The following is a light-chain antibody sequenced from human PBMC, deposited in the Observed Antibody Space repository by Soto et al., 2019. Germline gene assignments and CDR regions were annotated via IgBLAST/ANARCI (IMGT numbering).Light chain of an antibody. V-gene: IGLV2-14*01. CDR1: SSDIGCNNY. CDR2: EVS. CDR3: SSYTTTTRL. J-gene: IGLJ3*02. Sequence: QSALTQPASVSGSLGQSITISCTGTSSDIGCNNYVSWFQQRPGKAPTLIIYEVSNRPSGVSTHFSGSKSGNTASLTISGLLPEDEAAYYCSSYTTTTRLFGGGTKVPVL.